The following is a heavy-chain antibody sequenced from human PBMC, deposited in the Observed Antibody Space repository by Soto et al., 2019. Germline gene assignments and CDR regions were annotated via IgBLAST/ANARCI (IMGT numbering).Heavy chain of an antibody. CDR3: AHTLLQSGVISLAY. V-gene: IGHV2-5*01. CDR1: GFSLSSNGVA. D-gene: IGHD3-22*01. Sequence: QITLKESGPTLVRPTQTLTLTCSVSGFSLSSNGVAVTWFRQPPGRALEWLGLIYWNEEKHISPSLEKRLTITKDTSRSQVVLSISSVEAGDMGTYFCAHTLLQSGVISLAYWGLGTLVAVS. J-gene: IGHJ4*02. CDR2: IYWNEEK.